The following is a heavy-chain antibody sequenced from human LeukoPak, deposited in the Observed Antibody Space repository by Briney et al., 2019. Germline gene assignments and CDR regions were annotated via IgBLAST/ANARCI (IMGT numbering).Heavy chain of an antibody. CDR1: GGTFSSYA. D-gene: IGHD6-13*01. V-gene: IGHV1-69*06. CDR3: ARDQGYSTIIDY. CDR2: IIPIFGTE. Sequence: ASVKVSCKASGGTFSSYAISWVRQAPGQGLEWMGGIIPIFGTENYAQKFQGRVTITADKSTSTAYMELSRLRSDDTAVYYCARDQGYSTIIDYWGQGTLVTVSS. J-gene: IGHJ4*02.